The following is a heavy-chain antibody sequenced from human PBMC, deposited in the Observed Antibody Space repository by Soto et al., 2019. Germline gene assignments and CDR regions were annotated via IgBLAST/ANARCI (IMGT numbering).Heavy chain of an antibody. V-gene: IGHV2-5*02. CDR1: GFSRSTRGVG. D-gene: IGHD3-22*01. Sequence: SGPTRVNPTQTLRLTCTFSGFSRSTRGVGVGWIRQPPGKALEWLALIYWDDDKRYSPSLKSRLTITKDTSKNQVVLTMTNMDPVDTATYYCAHSDCYDSSGYSSMDYWGQGTLVSVSS. CDR2: IYWDDDK. CDR3: AHSDCYDSSGYSSMDY. J-gene: IGHJ4*02.